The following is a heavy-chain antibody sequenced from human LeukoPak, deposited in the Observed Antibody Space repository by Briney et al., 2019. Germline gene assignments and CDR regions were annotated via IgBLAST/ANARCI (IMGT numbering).Heavy chain of an antibody. CDR1: GGSISSYY. CDR2: IYYSGST. J-gene: IGHJ5*02. Sequence: SETLSLTCTVSGGSISSYYWSWIRQPPGKGLEWIGYIYYSGSTNYNPSLKSRVTISVDTSKNQFSLKLSSVTAADTAVYYCARDLYYGSGSTPHNWFDPWGQGTLVTVSS. CDR3: ARDLYYGSGSTPHNWFDP. V-gene: IGHV4-59*01. D-gene: IGHD3-10*01.